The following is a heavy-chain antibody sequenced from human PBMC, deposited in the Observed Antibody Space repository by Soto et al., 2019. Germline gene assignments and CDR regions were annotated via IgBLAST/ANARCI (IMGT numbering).Heavy chain of an antibody. D-gene: IGHD1-26*01. CDR3: ARKLGIVAGWFDP. CDR1: GGTFSSYA. CDR2: IIPIFGTA. J-gene: IGHJ5*02. V-gene: IGHV1-69*13. Sequence: GASVKVSCKASGGTFSSYAISWVRQAPGQGFEWMGGIIPIFGTANYAQKFQGRVTITADESTSTAYMELSSLRSEDTAVYYCARKLGIVAGWFDPWGQGTLVTVSS.